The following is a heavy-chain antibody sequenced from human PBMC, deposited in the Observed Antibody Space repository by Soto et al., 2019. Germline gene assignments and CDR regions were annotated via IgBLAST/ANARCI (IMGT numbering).Heavy chain of an antibody. CDR2: IKKDGSEN. V-gene: IGHV3-7*03. J-gene: IGHJ4*02. CDR3: AKLGSGYYTGLYFDY. CDR1: GFTFGDYW. Sequence: VGSLRLSCAASGFTFGDYWMSWVRQAPGKGLEWVAHIKKDGSENYYVDSVTGQFTVSRDNTKNSLYLQMNSLRAEDTAVYYCAKLGSGYYTGLYFDYWGQGTLVTVS. D-gene: IGHD3-3*01.